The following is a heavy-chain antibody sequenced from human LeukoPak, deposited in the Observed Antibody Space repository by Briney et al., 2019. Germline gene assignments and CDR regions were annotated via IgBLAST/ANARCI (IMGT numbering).Heavy chain of an antibody. D-gene: IGHD6-19*01. V-gene: IGHV1-69*04. CDR3: ARVPRDSSGWQNWFDP. J-gene: IGHJ5*02. CDR1: GGTFSSYA. Sequence: GASVKVSCKASGGTFSSYAISWVRQAPGQGLEWMGRIIPILGIANYAQKFQGRVTITADKSTGTAYMELSSLRSEDTAVYYCARVPRDSSGWQNWFDPWGQGTLVTVSS. CDR2: IIPILGIA.